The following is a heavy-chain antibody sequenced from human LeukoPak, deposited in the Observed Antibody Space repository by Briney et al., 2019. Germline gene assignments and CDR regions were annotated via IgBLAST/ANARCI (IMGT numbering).Heavy chain of an antibody. CDR3: ARGNWYYDSSGYYYGNAFDI. V-gene: IGHV3-23*01. D-gene: IGHD3-22*01. J-gene: IGHJ3*02. CDR2: ISGSASST. CDR1: GFTFSNYA. Sequence: GGSLRLSCAASGFTFSNYAMSWVRQAPGKGLEWVSAISGSASSTYHADSVKGRFTISRDNSKNTLYLQMNSLRAEDTAVYYCARGNWYYDSSGYYYGNAFDIWGQGTMVTVSS.